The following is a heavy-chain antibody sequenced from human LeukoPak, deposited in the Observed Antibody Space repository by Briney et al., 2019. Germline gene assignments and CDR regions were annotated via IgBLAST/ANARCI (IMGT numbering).Heavy chain of an antibody. CDR3: TRGSQAGSTVEELDY. CDR2: MNPNSGNT. D-gene: IGHD4-17*01. CDR1: GYIFTSYD. J-gene: IGHJ4*02. Sequence: ASVKVSCKASGYIFTSYDMNWVRQARGQGLEWMGWMNPNSGNTGYAQKFQGKVTMTRSTSINTAYMELSSLTSEDTAVYYCTRGSQAGSTVEELDYWGQGTLVTVSS. V-gene: IGHV1-8*02.